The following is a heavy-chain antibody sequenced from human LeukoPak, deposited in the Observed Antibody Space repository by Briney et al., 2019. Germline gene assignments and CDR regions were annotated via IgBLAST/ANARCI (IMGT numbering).Heavy chain of an antibody. V-gene: IGHV1-69*04. Sequence: ASVKVSCKASGGTFSSYAISWVRQAPGQGLEWMGRIIPILGIANYAQKFQGRVTITADKSTSTAYMELSSLRSEDTAVHYCARGDGYNGEIGYWGQGTLVTVSS. CDR2: IIPILGIA. CDR1: GGTFSSYA. D-gene: IGHD5-24*01. CDR3: ARGDGYNGEIGY. J-gene: IGHJ4*02.